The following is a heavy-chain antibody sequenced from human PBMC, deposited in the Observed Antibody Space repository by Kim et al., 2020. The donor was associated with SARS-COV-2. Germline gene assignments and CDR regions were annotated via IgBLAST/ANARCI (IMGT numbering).Heavy chain of an antibody. V-gene: IGHV3-11*04. CDR2: ISSSGSTI. J-gene: IGHJ4*02. D-gene: IGHD1-26*01. Sequence: GGSLRLSCAASGFTFSDYYMSWIRQAPGKGLEWVSSISSSGSTIYYADSVKGRFTISRDNAKNSLYLQMNSLSAEDTAVYYCSRDLMGGVYFDYWGQGTLVTVSS. CDR3: SRDLMGGVYFDY. CDR1: GFTFSDYY.